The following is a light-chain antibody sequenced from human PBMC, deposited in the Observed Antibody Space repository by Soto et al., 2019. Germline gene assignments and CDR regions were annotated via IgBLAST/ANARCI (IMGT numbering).Light chain of an antibody. J-gene: IGKJ4*01. Sequence: DIQLTQPPPFLSASVGDRVTITCRASQLISSYLAWYQQKPGKAPKLLIYAASTLQSGVPSRFSGSGSGTEFTLTISSLQPEDFATYYCQQLNSDPLTFGGGTRWIS. CDR3: QQLNSDPLT. CDR2: AAS. V-gene: IGKV1-9*01. CDR1: QLISSY.